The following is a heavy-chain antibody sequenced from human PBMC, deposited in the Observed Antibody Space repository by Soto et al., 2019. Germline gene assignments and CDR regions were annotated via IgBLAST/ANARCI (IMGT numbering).Heavy chain of an antibody. CDR3: AREPARPTNNYFEY. Sequence: PAESLCLSCAASGFTFSSYGMHWVRLAPGKGLEWVAVIWHDGSNKYYEDFAKGRFTISRDNAKNTLYLQMNSLRAEDTAVYYCAREPARPTNNYFEYWGQGTMVTVSS. J-gene: IGHJ4*02. V-gene: IGHV3-33*01. CDR2: IWHDGSNK. CDR1: GFTFSSYG. D-gene: IGHD6-6*01.